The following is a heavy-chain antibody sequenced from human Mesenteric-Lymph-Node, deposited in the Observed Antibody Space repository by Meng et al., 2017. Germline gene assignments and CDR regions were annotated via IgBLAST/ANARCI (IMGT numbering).Heavy chain of an antibody. D-gene: IGHD6-13*01. J-gene: IGHJ4*02. CDR2: IYYSGST. CDR3: ARMYRSSSYFDY. Sequence: SETLSLTCTVSGGSISSGGYYWTWIRQTPGKGLEWIGDIYYSGSTNYNPSLESRVTISVDTSKNQFSLRLSSVTAADTAVYYCARMYRSSSYFDYWGQGTLVTVSS. V-gene: IGHV4-61*08. CDR1: GGSISSGGYY.